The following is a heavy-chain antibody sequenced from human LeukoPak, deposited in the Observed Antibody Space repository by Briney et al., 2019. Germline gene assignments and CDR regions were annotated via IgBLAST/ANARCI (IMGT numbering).Heavy chain of an antibody. CDR2: VSWNSGTI. J-gene: IGHJ3*02. Sequence: PGRSLRLSCAASGFTFDDYAMHWVRQAPGKGLEWVSSVSWNSGTIGYADSVKGRFTISRDNAKNSLYLQMNSLRAEDTALYYCIKDWGSTLDAFHIWGQGTMVTVSS. V-gene: IGHV3-9*01. CDR3: IKDWGSTLDAFHI. CDR1: GFTFDDYA. D-gene: IGHD1-26*01.